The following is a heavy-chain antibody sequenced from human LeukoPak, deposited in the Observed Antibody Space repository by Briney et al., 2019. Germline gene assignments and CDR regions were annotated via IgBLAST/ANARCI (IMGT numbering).Heavy chain of an antibody. Sequence: ASVKVSCKASGYTFTSYYMHWVRQAPGQGLEWMGIINPSGSSTSYAQKFQGRVTMTRDTSTSTVYMELSSLRSEDTAVYYCARGAITYYYDSSGYSPSGNWGQGTLVTVSS. D-gene: IGHD3-22*01. CDR2: INPSGSST. CDR1: GYTFTSYY. J-gene: IGHJ4*02. CDR3: ARGAITYYYDSSGYSPSGN. V-gene: IGHV1-46*01.